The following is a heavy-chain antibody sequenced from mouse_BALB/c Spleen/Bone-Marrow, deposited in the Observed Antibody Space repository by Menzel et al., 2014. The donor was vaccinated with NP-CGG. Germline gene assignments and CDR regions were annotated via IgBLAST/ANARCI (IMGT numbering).Heavy chain of an antibody. Sequence: VQLQESGPELVKPGASVRISCKASGYTFTSYYIHWVKQRPGQGLEWIGWIYPGNVNTKYNEKFKGKATLTADKSSSTAYMQLSSLTSEDSAVYFCARWPYYWGQGTTLTVSS. J-gene: IGHJ2*01. CDR1: GYTFTSYY. V-gene: IGHV1S56*01. CDR2: IYPGNVNT. CDR3: ARWPYY.